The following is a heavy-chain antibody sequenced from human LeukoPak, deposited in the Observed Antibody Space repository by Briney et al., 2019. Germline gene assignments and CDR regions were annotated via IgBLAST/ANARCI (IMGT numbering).Heavy chain of an antibody. CDR2: ISYDGSNK. D-gene: IGHD5-12*01. V-gene: IGHV3-30-3*01. J-gene: IGHJ4*02. Sequence: GGSLRLSCAASGFTFSNNAMHWVRQAPGKGLEWVAVISYDGSNKYYADSVKGRFTISRDNSKNTMYLQMSSLRAEDTAVYYCAKDLSGGNSGYELDYWGQGTLVTVSS. CDR3: AKDLSGGNSGYELDY. CDR1: GFTFSNNA.